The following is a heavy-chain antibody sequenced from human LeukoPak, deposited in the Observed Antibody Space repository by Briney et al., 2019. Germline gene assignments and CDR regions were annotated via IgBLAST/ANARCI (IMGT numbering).Heavy chain of an antibody. CDR3: ARRGVDTAMVSYWYFDL. J-gene: IGHJ2*01. V-gene: IGHV5-51*01. CDR1: GSRFTSYW. D-gene: IGHD5-18*01. Sequence: GTSRQISGQGSGSRFTSYWIGCVRQLPGTGLEWMGIIYPGDSGTRYSPSFQGQVTISADKSISTDYLQWSSLKASDTAMYYCARRGVDTAMVSYWYFDLWGRGTLVTVSS. CDR2: IYPGDSGT.